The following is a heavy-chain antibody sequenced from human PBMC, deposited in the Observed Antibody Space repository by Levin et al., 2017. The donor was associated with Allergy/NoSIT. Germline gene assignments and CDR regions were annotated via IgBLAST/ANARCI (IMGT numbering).Heavy chain of an antibody. J-gene: IGHJ4*02. CDR1: GYTFTGYY. Sequence: ASVKVSCKASGYTFTGYYMHWVRQAPGQGLEWMGRINPNSGGTNYAQKFQGRVTMTRDTSISTAYMELSRLRSDDTAVYYCARDPLYSYGKLVDYWGQGTLVTVSS. D-gene: IGHD5-18*01. CDR2: INPNSGGT. CDR3: ARDPLYSYGKLVDY. V-gene: IGHV1-2*06.